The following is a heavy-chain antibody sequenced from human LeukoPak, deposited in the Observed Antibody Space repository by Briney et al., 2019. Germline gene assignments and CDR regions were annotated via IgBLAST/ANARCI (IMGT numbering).Heavy chain of an antibody. D-gene: IGHD3-22*01. V-gene: IGHV3-23*01. Sequence: GGSLRLSCAASGFTFSSYAMSWVRQAPGKGLEWVSAISGSGGSTYYADSVKGRFTISRDNSKNTLYLQMNSLRAEDTAVYYCATTVRPVVVISAFDIWGQGTMVTVSS. J-gene: IGHJ3*02. CDR3: ATTVRPVVVISAFDI. CDR1: GFTFSSYA. CDR2: ISGSGGST.